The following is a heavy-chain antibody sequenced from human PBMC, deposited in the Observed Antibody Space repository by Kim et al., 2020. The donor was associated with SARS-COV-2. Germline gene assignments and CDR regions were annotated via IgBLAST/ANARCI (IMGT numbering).Heavy chain of an antibody. D-gene: IGHD1-26*01. CDR3: ARFVEGVGATASRYFDL. Sequence: SETLSLTCAVYGGSFSGYYWSWIRQPPGKGLEWIGEINHSGSTNYNPSLKSRVTISVDTSKNQFSLKLSSVTAADTAVYYCARFVEGVGATASRYFDLWGRGTLVTVSS. CDR2: INHSGST. V-gene: IGHV4-34*01. J-gene: IGHJ2*01. CDR1: GGSFSGYY.